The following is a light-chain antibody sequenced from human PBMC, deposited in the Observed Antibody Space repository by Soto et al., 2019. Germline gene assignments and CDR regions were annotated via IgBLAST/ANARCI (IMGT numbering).Light chain of an antibody. V-gene: IGKV3-15*01. CDR3: HQYNNWPYT. CDR1: QSVSSN. Sequence: EVVMTQSPASLSESPGERVTLSCRTSQSVSSNLARYQQKVGRAPRLLVHSASTRATGIPARFSGSGSGTEFTLSISSLQSEDSAVYYCHQYNNWPYTFGQGTKLEI. CDR2: SAS. J-gene: IGKJ2*01.